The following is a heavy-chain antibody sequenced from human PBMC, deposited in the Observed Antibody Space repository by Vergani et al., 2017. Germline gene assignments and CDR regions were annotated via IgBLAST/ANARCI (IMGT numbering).Heavy chain of an antibody. CDR2: ISYDGSNK. CDR3: AREAPLYGGGRGNYMDV. D-gene: IGHD4-23*01. CDR1: GFTFSSYA. V-gene: IGHV3-30*04. Sequence: VQLVESGGGVVQPGRSLRLSCAASGFTFSSYAMHWVRQAPGKGLEWVAVISYDGSNKYYADSVKGRFTISRDNSKNTLYLQMNSLRAEDTAVYYCAREAPLYGGGRGNYMDVWGKGTTVTVSS. J-gene: IGHJ6*03.